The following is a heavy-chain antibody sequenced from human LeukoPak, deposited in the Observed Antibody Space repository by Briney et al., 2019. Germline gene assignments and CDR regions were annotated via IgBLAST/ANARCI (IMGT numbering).Heavy chain of an antibody. CDR1: GGSFSGYY. V-gene: IGHV4-34*01. CDR2: INHSGST. J-gene: IGHJ4*02. CDR3: AREGTDYYDSSGYYWSDY. Sequence: PSETLSLTCAVYGGSFSGYYWSWIRQPPGKGLEWIGEINHSGSTNYNPSLKGRVTISVDTSKNQFSLKLSSVTAADTAVYYCAREGTDYYDSSGYYWSDYWGQGTLVTVSS. D-gene: IGHD3-22*01.